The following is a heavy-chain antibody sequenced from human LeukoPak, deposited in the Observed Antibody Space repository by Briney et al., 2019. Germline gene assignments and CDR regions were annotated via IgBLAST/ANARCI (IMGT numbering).Heavy chain of an antibody. CDR2: IKQDGSEK. D-gene: IGHD6-19*01. CDR1: GFTFSSYW. Sequence: QPGGSLRLSCAASGFTFSSYWMSWVRQAPGKGLERVANIKQDGSEKYYVDSVKGRFTISRDNAKNSLYLQLNSLRAEDTAVYYCARSPYTSGWYGVGYWGQGTLVTVSS. CDR3: ARSPYTSGWYGVGY. J-gene: IGHJ4*02. V-gene: IGHV3-7*01.